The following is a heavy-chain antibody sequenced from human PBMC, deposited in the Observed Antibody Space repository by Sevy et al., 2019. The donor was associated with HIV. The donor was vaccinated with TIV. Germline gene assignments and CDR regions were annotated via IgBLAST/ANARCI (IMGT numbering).Heavy chain of an antibody. CDR2: ISWNSGSI. J-gene: IGHJ6*02. CDR1: GFTFDDYA. Sequence: GGSLRLSCAASGFTFDDYAMHWVRQAPGKGLEWVPGISWNSGSIGYADSVKGRFTISRDNAKNSLYLQMNSLRAEDTALYYCAKSGVVVTTNGMDVWGQGTTVTVSS. V-gene: IGHV3-9*01. D-gene: IGHD3-22*01. CDR3: AKSGVVVTTNGMDV.